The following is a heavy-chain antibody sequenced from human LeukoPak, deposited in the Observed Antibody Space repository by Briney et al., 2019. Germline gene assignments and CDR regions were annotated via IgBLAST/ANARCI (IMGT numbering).Heavy chain of an antibody. D-gene: IGHD2-21*01. Sequence: KPSETLSLTCTVSGGSISSYYWSWLRQPPGKGLGWIGYIYYSGSTLYNPSLKSRVTISRDTSKNSFSLKVTSVTATDTAVYYCARDLWSTGAGMLDFWGQGVLVTVSS. CDR2: IYYSGST. CDR1: GGSISSYY. J-gene: IGHJ4*02. V-gene: IGHV4-59*12. CDR3: ARDLWSTGAGMLDF.